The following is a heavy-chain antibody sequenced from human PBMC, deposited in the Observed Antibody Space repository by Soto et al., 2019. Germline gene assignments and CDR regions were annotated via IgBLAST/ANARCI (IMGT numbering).Heavy chain of an antibody. CDR2: IIPIFGTA. V-gene: IGHV1-69*13. J-gene: IGHJ4*02. D-gene: IGHD3-22*01. CDR3: ARARLYYDSSGYYLQLDY. Sequence: SVKVSCKASGGTFSSYAISWVRQTPGQGLEWMGGIIPIFGTANYAQKFQGRVTITADESTSTAYMELSSLRSEDTAVYYCARARLYYDSSGYYLQLDYWGQGTLVTVSS. CDR1: GGTFSSYA.